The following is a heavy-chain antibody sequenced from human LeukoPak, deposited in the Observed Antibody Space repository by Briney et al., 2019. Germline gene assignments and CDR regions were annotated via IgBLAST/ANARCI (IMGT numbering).Heavy chain of an antibody. V-gene: IGHV3-66*01. J-gene: IGHJ4*02. D-gene: IGHD3-10*01. Sequence: PGGSLRLSCAASGFTVSSNYMSWVRQAPRKGLEWASVIYAGGSTYYADSVKGRFTISRDNSKNTLYLQMNSLRAEDTAVYYCARGTPLLGFDYWGQGTLVTVSS. CDR3: ARGTPLLGFDY. CDR2: IYAGGST. CDR1: GFTVSSNY.